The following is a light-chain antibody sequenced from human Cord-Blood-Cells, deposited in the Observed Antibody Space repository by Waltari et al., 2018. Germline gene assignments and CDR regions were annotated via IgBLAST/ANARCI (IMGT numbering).Light chain of an antibody. CDR1: QSISSY. Sequence: DIQMTQSPSSLSASVGDTATITSRASQSISSYLNWYQQKPGKAPKLLIYAASSLQSGVPSRFSGSGSGTDFTLTISSLQPEDFATYYCQQSYSTWLTFGGGTKVEIK. CDR3: QQSYSTWLT. V-gene: IGKV1-39*01. J-gene: IGKJ4*01. CDR2: AAS.